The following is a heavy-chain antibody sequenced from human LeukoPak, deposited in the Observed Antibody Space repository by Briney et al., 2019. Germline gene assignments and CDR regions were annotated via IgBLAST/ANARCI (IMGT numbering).Heavy chain of an antibody. J-gene: IGHJ4*02. Sequence: PGGSLRLSCAASGFTFSGSAMHWVRQASGKGLEWVGRIRSKPNSYATAYAASVKGRFTISRDDSKNTAYLQMNSLKTEDTAVYYCTTRGMTTVTARDYWGQGTLVTVSS. CDR2: IRSKPNSYAT. V-gene: IGHV3-73*01. CDR3: TTRGMTTVTARDY. CDR1: GFTFSGSA. D-gene: IGHD4-17*01.